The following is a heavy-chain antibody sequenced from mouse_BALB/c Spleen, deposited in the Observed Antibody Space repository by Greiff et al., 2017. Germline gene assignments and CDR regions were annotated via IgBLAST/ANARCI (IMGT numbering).Heavy chain of an antibody. V-gene: IGHV5-6-5*01. D-gene: IGHD1-1*01. Sequence: EVKVVESGGGLVKPGGSLKLSCAASGFTFSSYAMSWVRQTPEKRLEWVASISSGGSTYYPDSVKGRCTISRDNARNILYLQMSRLRSESAAMYYCARGPYYYGSGYGYFDVWGAGTTVTVSS. J-gene: IGHJ1*01. CDR2: ISSGGST. CDR1: GFTFSSYA. CDR3: ARGPYYYGSGYGYFDV.